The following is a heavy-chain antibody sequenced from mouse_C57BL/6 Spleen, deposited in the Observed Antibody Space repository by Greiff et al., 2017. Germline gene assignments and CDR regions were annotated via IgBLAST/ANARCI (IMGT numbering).Heavy chain of an antibody. Sequence: VQLQQPGPELVKPGASVKISCKASGYSFTGYYMNWVKQSPEKSLEWIGEINPSTGGTTYNQKFKAKATLTVDKSSSTAYMQLKSLTSEDSAVYYGARGGGSWDAFDYWGQGTTLTVSS. CDR2: INPSTGGT. V-gene: IGHV1-42*01. CDR3: ARGGGSWDAFDY. D-gene: IGHD1-1*02. CDR1: GYSFTGYY. J-gene: IGHJ2*01.